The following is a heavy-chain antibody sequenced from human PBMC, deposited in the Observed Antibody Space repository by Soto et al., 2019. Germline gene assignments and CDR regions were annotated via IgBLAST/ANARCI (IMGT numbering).Heavy chain of an antibody. V-gene: IGHV3-23*01. J-gene: IGHJ4*02. CDR2: VSGDADSS. CDR3: AVLPRGRY. Sequence: VQVLESGGALVQPGGSLRLSCAVSGFTFINYDMTWVRQAPGKGLEWVSSVSGDADSSYYADSVKGRFTISRDNSKNTVYLQMNSLRVDDTAVYYCAVLPRGRYWGQGTRVTVSS. CDR1: GFTFINYD.